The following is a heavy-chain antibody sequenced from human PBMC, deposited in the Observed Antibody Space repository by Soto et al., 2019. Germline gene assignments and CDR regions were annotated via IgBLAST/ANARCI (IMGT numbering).Heavy chain of an antibody. V-gene: IGHV1-3*05. CDR1: GYTFTSYA. CDR2: INAGNGNT. J-gene: IGHJ6*02. CDR3: AREFVSTPLYYYYGMDV. Sequence: QVQLVQSGAEEKKPGASVKVSCKASGYTFTSYAMHWVRQAPGQRLEWMGWINAGNGNTKYSQKFQGRVTITRDTSASTAYMELSSLRSEDTAVYYCAREFVSTPLYYYYGMDVWGQGTTVTVSS.